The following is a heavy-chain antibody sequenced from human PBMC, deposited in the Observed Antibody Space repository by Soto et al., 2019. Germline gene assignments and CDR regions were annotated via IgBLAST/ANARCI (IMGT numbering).Heavy chain of an antibody. D-gene: IGHD3-16*02. CDR2: INPKSGDT. CDR1: GYTLTELS. V-gene: IGHV1-2*04. Sequence: GASVKVSCKVSGYTLTELSMHWVRQAPGQGLEWMGGINPKSGDTNYAQKFQGWVTMTRDTSISTAYMELSRLRSDDTAVYYCARGAPIWGSYRHADYWGQGTLVTVS. J-gene: IGHJ4*02. CDR3: ARGAPIWGSYRHADY.